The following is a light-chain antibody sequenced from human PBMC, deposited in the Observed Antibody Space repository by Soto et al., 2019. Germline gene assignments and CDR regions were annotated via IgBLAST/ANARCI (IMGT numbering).Light chain of an antibody. V-gene: IGKV1-9*01. CDR2: AAT. J-gene: IGKJ4*01. CDR3: QQFKSYPFT. CDR1: QGINYY. Sequence: DIQLTQSPSFLSASVGDRVTITCWASQGINYYLSWYQQKPGKAPKLLIYAATTLQSGVPSRFSGSGSGTEFTLTISSLQPDDFATYHCQQFKSYPFTFGGGTKVDIK.